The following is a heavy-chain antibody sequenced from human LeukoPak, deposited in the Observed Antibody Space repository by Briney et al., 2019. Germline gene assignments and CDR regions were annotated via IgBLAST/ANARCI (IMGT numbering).Heavy chain of an antibody. Sequence: GASVKVSCKASGYTFVTYSMNWVRQAPGQGREWMGWINPNSGGTNYAQKFQGRVTMTRDTSISTAYMELSRLRSDDTAVYYCARDRSWSWIAAADTGRPDYWGQGTLVTVSP. J-gene: IGHJ4*02. CDR2: INPNSGGT. V-gene: IGHV1-2*02. CDR1: GYTFVTYS. D-gene: IGHD6-13*01. CDR3: ARDRSWSWIAAADTGRPDY.